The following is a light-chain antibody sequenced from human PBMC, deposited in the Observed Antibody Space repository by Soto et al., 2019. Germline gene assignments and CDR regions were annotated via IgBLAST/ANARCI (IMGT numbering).Light chain of an antibody. J-gene: IGKJ1*01. CDR1: QTITTSQ. CDR3: QQYAGSPRT. Sequence: EIVFTQSPGTLSLSPGERATLFCRASQTITTSQLAWYQQKPGQAPRVLIFGASNRATGIPDRFSGSGSGTDFTLTISRLEPEDFAIYYCQQYAGSPRTFGQGTKVDIK. CDR2: GAS. V-gene: IGKV3-20*01.